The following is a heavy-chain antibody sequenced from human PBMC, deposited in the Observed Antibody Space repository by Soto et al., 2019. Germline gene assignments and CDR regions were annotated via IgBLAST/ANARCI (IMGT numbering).Heavy chain of an antibody. J-gene: IGHJ6*02. D-gene: IGHD6-6*01. CDR3: ARTGFRPETIAARRHPLYYYYYYGMDV. CDR2: ITGTARRK. CDR1: GFRLSDFA. V-gene: IGHV3-23*01. Sequence: GGSLRLCCAASGFRLSDFAMTGVRQAPGRGLEGVAGITGTARRKYYADSVTGLFTISRDNSNNTLYLQMNSLRAEDTAVYYCARTGFRPETIAARRHPLYYYYYYGMDVWGQGTTVTVSS.